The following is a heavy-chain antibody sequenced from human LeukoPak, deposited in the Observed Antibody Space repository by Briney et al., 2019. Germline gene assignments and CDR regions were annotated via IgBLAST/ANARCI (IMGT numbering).Heavy chain of an antibody. CDR1: GGSTSSGGYS. V-gene: IGHV4-30-2*01. CDR3: ARVSGDGYNYVDY. Sequence: PSETLSLTCAVSGGSTSSGGYSWSWIRQPPGKGLEWIGYIYHSGSTYYNPSLKSRVTISVDTSKNQFSLKLSSVTAADTAVYYCARVSGDGYNYVDYWGQGTLVTVSS. CDR2: IYHSGST. J-gene: IGHJ4*02. D-gene: IGHD5-24*01.